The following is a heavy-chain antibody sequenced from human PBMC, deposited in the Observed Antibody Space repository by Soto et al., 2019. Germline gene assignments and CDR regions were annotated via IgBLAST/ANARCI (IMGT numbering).Heavy chain of an antibody. CDR3: ARHTARNWFDP. D-gene: IGHD6-6*01. Sequence: SETLSLTCIVSGASISSSSYYWGWIRQPPGKGLEWIVSIYYSGITYYDPSLKSRVTITVDTSKNQFSLKLSSVTAADTAVFYWARHTARNWFDPWGEGTLVTVSS. CDR2: IYYSGIT. CDR1: GASISSSSYY. J-gene: IGHJ5*02. V-gene: IGHV4-39*01.